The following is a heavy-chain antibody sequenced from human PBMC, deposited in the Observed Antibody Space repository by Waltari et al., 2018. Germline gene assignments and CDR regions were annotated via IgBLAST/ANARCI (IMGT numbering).Heavy chain of an antibody. CDR1: GFTFSSYW. CDR3: ARDSDSGYPKGEIDY. Sequence: EVQLVESGGGLVQPGGSLRLSCAAPGFTFSSYWMSWVRQAPGKGLEWVANIKQDGSEKYYVDSVKGRFTISRDNAKNSLYLQMNSLRAEDTAVYYCARDSDSGYPKGEIDYWGQGTLVTVSS. J-gene: IGHJ4*02. D-gene: IGHD5-12*01. V-gene: IGHV3-7*01. CDR2: IKQDGSEK.